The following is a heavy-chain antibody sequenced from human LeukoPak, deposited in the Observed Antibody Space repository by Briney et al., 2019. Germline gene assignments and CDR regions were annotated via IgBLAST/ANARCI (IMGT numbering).Heavy chain of an antibody. V-gene: IGHV4-39*07. Sequence: SETLSLTCTVSGGSISSSSYYWGWIRQPPGRGLEWIGSIYYSGSTYYNPSLTSRVTMSVDTSKNQSSRRLSSVTAADTAVYYCARGVGGSYYRYWGQGALVIVSS. CDR3: ARGVGGSYYRY. J-gene: IGHJ4*02. CDR1: GGSISSSSYY. CDR2: IYYSGST. D-gene: IGHD1-26*01.